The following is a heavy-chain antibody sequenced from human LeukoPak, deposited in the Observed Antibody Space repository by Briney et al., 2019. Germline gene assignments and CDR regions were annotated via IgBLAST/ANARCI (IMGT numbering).Heavy chain of an antibody. V-gene: IGHV3-23*01. J-gene: IGHJ6*03. CDR2: ISGSGGST. D-gene: IGHD3-22*01. Sequence: SGGTLRLSCAASGFTFSSYGMSWVRQAPGKGLEWVSSISGSGGSTYYADSVKGRFTISRDNSKNTLYLQMNSLRAEDTAVYYCAKNGLVHNYYDSSGYYPHYYYYMDVWGKGTTVTVSS. CDR1: GFTFSSYG. CDR3: AKNGLVHNYYDSSGYYPHYYYYMDV.